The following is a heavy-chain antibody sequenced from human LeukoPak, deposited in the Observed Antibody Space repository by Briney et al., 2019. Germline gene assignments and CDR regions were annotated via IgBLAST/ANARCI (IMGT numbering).Heavy chain of an antibody. V-gene: IGHV3-23*01. CDR3: AKDGDYYDSSGLDY. CDR2: ISGSGGST. J-gene: IGHJ4*02. Sequence: PGGSLRLSCAASGFTFSSYAMSWVRQAPGKGLEWVSAISGSGGSTYYADSVKGRFIISRDNSKNTLYLQMNSLRAEDTAVYYCAKDGDYYDSSGLDYWGQGTLVTVSS. D-gene: IGHD3-22*01. CDR1: GFTFSSYA.